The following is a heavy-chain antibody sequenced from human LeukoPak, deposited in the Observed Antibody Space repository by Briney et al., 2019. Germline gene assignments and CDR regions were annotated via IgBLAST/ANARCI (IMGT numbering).Heavy chain of an antibody. CDR1: GGSISSSSYY. J-gene: IGHJ4*02. CDR2: IYYSGST. CDR3: ARITSAFCDQ. D-gene: IGHD3-10*01. V-gene: IGHV4-39*01. Sequence: KTSETLPLTCTVSGGSISSSSYYWGWIRQPPGKGLEWIGSIYYSGSTYYNPSLKSRVTISVDTSKNQFSLKLSSVTAADTAVYYCARITSAFCDQWGQGILVTVSS.